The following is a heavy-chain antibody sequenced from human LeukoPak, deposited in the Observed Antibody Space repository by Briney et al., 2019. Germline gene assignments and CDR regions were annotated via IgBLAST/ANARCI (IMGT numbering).Heavy chain of an antibody. J-gene: IGHJ4*02. V-gene: IGHV1-8*01. CDR2: VNPNSGNT. CDR3: ARSITIFGVTSPPGY. CDR1: GCDFSSFD. D-gene: IGHD3-3*01. Sequence: ASVKVSCKASGCDFSSFDVNWVRQAPGQGLEWMGWVNPNSGNTGYAQKFQGRVTMTRDTSISTAYMELSRLRSDDTAVYYCARSITIFGVTSPPGYWGQGTLVTVSS.